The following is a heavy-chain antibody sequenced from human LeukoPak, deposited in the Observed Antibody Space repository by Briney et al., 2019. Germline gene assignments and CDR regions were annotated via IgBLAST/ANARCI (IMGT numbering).Heavy chain of an antibody. D-gene: IGHD3-10*01. J-gene: IGHJ5*02. V-gene: IGHV3-21*01. CDR3: AGLTMVRGVIGYWFDP. CDR1: GFTFSSYS. Sequence: GGSLRLSCAASGFTFSSYSMNWVRQAPGKGLEWVSFISSSSTYIYYADSVKGRFTISRGNAKNSLYLQMNSLRAEDTAVYYCAGLTMVRGVIGYWFDPWGQGTLVTVSS. CDR2: ISSSSTYI.